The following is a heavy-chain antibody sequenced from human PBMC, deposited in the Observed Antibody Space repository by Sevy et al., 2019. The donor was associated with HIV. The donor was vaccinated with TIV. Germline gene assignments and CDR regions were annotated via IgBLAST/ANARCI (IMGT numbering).Heavy chain of an antibody. CDR1: GGSFSGYC. CDR2: INHSGST. V-gene: IGHV4-34*01. CDR3: ARHCSSNSCSHAFDI. J-gene: IGHJ3*02. D-gene: IGHD2-2*01. Sequence: SETLSLTCAVYGGSFSGYCWSWIRQPPGKGLEWIGEINHSGSTNYNPTLKSRVTISGDTSKNQFSLKLSSVTAADTAVYYCARHCSSNSCSHAFDIWGQGTMVTVSS.